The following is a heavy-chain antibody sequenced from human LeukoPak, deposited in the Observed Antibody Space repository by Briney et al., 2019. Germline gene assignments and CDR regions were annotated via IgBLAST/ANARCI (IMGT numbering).Heavy chain of an antibody. CDR1: GFTFSTYD. D-gene: IGHD3-10*01. V-gene: IGHV3-48*03. Sequence: GGSLRLSCAASGFTFSTYDMYWVRQAPGKGLEWVSYISSRNTTTHYADSVRDRFTISRDNAKNSLYLQMNSLRAEDTALYYWGRALVWSGEDPYWGQGTLVIVSS. CDR2: ISSRNTTT. J-gene: IGHJ4*02. CDR3: GRALVWSGEDPY.